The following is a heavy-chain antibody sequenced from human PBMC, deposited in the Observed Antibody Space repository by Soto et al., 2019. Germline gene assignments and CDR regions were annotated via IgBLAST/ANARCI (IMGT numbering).Heavy chain of an antibody. Sequence: GASVKVSCKASGYTFTSYGISWVRQPPGQGLEWMGWISAYNGNTNYAQKLQGRVTMTTDTSTSTAYMEPRSLRSDDTAVYYCARAVVFFTASPFYFDSWGQGTLVTVSS. CDR2: ISAYNGNT. D-gene: IGHD2-21*02. CDR1: GYTFTSYG. J-gene: IGHJ4*02. V-gene: IGHV1-18*01. CDR3: ARAVVFFTASPFYFDS.